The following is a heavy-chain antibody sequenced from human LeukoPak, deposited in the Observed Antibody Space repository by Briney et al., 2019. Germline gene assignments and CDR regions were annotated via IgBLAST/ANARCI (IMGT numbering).Heavy chain of an antibody. CDR1: GFTFSRYA. J-gene: IGHJ4*02. CDR3: AKDRGSSWPHGFDY. D-gene: IGHD6-13*01. CDR2: ISGSGGSP. V-gene: IGHV3-23*01. Sequence: GGSLRLSCAASGFTFSRYAMSWVRQAPGKGLEWVSAISGSGGSPYYADSVKGRFTISRDNSKNTLYLQMNSLRAEDTALYYCAKDRGSSWPHGFDYWGQGTLVTVSS.